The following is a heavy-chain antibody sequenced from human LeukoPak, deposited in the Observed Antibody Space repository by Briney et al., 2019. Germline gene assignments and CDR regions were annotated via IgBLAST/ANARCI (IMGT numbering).Heavy chain of an antibody. J-gene: IGHJ6*02. CDR3: APYYYGSGSYSYGMDV. CDR2: ISSSGSSK. V-gene: IGHV3-21*01. D-gene: IGHD3-10*01. CDR1: EFNFRGYT. Sequence: GGSLRLSCAASEFNFRGYTMTWVRQAPGKGLEWVSSISSSGSSKYYAESVKGRFTISRDNARNSLFLQMDSLRAEDTALYYCAPYYYGSGSYSYGMDVWGQGTTVTVSS.